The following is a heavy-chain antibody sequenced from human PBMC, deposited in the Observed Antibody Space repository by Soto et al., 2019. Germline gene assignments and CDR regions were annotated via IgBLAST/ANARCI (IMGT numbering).Heavy chain of an antibody. J-gene: IGHJ6*02. CDR3: ARDCLRRSGSYYGYYYYGMDV. V-gene: IGHV3-48*01. CDR1: GFTFRGYS. D-gene: IGHD1-26*01. CDR2: ISDSSSNM. Sequence: GGSLRLSCVASGFTFRGYSMNWVRQAPGKGLEWVSYISDSSSNMYYADSVKGRFTISRDNSKNTLYLQMNSLRAEDTAVYYCARDCLRRSGSYYGYYYYGMDVWGQGTTVTVSS.